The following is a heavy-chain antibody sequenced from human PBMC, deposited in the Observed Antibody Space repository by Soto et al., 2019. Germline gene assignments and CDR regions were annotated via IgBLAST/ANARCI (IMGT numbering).Heavy chain of an antibody. Sequence: QVQLQESGPGLVKPSQTLSLTCTVSGGSISSGGYYWSWIRQHPGKGLEWIGYIYYSGSTYYNPSLKSRVTISVDTSKNQFSLKLSSVTAADTAVYYCARGSDYDILTGYYPTYWYFDLWGRGTLVTVSS. V-gene: IGHV4-31*03. CDR1: GGSISSGGYY. CDR2: IYYSGST. D-gene: IGHD3-9*01. CDR3: ARGSDYDILTGYYPTYWYFDL. J-gene: IGHJ2*01.